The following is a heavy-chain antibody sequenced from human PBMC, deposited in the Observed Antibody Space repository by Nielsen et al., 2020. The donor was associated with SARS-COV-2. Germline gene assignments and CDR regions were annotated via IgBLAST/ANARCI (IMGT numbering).Heavy chain of an antibody. CDR2: IYSGGST. J-gene: IGHJ6*02. CDR3: ARGSGRAYYYYYGMDV. CDR1: GFTVSSNY. D-gene: IGHD1-26*01. Sequence: GGSLRLSCAASGFTVSSNYMSWVRQAPGKGLEWVLVIYSGGSTYYADSVKGRFTISRDNSKNTLYLQMNSLRAEDTAVYYCARGSGRAYYYYYGMDVWGQGTTVTVSS. V-gene: IGHV3-66*01.